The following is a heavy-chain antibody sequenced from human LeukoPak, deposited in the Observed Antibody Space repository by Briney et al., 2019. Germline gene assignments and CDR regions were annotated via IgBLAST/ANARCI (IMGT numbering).Heavy chain of an antibody. CDR1: GFTFSSYA. Sequence: PGGSLRLSCAASGFTFSSYAMSWVRQAPGKGLEWVSTISGSGGSTYYADSVKGRFTISRDNSKNTLFLQMNSLRAEDTAVYFCAKAACSSANCYVPHYWGQGTLVTVSS. D-gene: IGHD2-2*01. CDR3: AKAACSSANCYVPHY. J-gene: IGHJ4*02. CDR2: ISGSGGST. V-gene: IGHV3-23*01.